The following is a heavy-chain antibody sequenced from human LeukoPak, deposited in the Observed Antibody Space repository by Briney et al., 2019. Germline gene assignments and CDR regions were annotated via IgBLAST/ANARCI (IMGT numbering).Heavy chain of an antibody. Sequence: GASVKVSCKASGYTFTGYYMHWVRQAPGQGLEWMGRINPNSGGTNYAQKFQGRVTMTRDTSMSTAYMELSGLRSDDTAVYYCARAKEYSRSWYVWFDPWGQGTLVTVSS. V-gene: IGHV1-2*06. J-gene: IGHJ5*02. D-gene: IGHD6-13*01. CDR2: INPNSGGT. CDR3: ARAKEYSRSWYVWFDP. CDR1: GYTFTGYY.